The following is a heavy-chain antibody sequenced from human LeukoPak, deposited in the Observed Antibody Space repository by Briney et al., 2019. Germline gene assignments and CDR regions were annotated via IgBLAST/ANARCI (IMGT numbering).Heavy chain of an antibody. Sequence: GGSLRLSCAASEFTFSNYALHWVRQAPGKGLQWVAVISYDGNTIHYADSVKGRFIISRDTSKNTLYLQMNSLRAEDTAVYYCAKDRDSSGYYSYWGQGTLVTVSS. CDR3: AKDRDSSGYYSY. CDR2: ISYDGNTI. J-gene: IGHJ4*02. V-gene: IGHV3-30-3*01. D-gene: IGHD3-22*01. CDR1: EFTFSNYA.